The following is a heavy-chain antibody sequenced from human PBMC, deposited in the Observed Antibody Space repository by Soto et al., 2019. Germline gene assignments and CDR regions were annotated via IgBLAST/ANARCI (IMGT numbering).Heavy chain of an antibody. V-gene: IGHV3-48*01. CDR1: GFSLYNYA. CDR2: ISLSSANI. CDR3: VIDPSPGNEWARYVDL. D-gene: IGHD1-1*01. Sequence: EVQLVESGGGLVQPGGSLRLSCAASGFSLYNYAMDWVRQAPGQGLEWVSYISLSSANIHYADSVRGRFTVSRDNAKNSPFLQITRLRAPDTAVYYCVIDPSPGNEWARYVDLLGRGTLVTVSS. J-gene: IGHJ2*01.